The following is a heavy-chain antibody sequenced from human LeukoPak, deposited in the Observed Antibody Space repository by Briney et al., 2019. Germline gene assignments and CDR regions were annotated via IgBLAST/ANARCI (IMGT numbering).Heavy chain of an antibody. D-gene: IGHD2-15*01. CDR2: MNPNSGST. J-gene: IGHJ6*02. CDR1: GYTFTSYD. Sequence: ASVKVSCKASGYTFTSYDINWVRQATGQGLEWMGWMNPNSGSTNYAQKLQGRVTMTTDTSTSTAYMELRSLRSDDTAVYYCARMGVVRRYYYYYYGMDVWGQGTTVTVSS. CDR3: ARMGVVRRYYYYYYGMDV. V-gene: IGHV1-18*01.